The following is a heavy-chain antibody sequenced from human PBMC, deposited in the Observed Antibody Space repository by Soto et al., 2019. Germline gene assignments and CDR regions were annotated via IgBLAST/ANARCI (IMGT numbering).Heavy chain of an antibody. CDR1: GGSISSGDYY. CDR3: VIDRPAATHDLRSS. V-gene: IGHV4-30-4*01. D-gene: IGHD3-9*01. J-gene: IGHJ5*01. CDR2: IYYSGST. Sequence: SETLSLTCTFSGGSISSGDYYWSWIRQPPGKGLEWIGYIYYSGSTYYNPSLKSRVTLSVDTSKNQFSLKLSSVTAADTAVYFCVIDRPAATHDLRSSRGQG.